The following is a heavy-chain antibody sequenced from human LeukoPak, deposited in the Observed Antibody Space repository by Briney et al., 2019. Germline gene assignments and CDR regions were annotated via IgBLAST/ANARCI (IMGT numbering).Heavy chain of an antibody. D-gene: IGHD2-2*01. CDR3: ARGGCTTTRCKTSPFDD. J-gene: IGHJ4*02. CDR1: GFTFSSYS. CDR2: IYSDGTT. Sequence: PGGSLRLSCAASGFTFSSYSMNWVRQAPGKGLEWVSDIYSDGTTYYADSVKGRFTISRDNAKNTLYLQMNTLRADDTAVYYCARGGCTTTRCKTSPFDDWGQGTLVTVST. V-gene: IGHV3-53*01.